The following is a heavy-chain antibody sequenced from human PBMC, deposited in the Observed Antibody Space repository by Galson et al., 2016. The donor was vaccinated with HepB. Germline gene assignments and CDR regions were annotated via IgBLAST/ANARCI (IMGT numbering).Heavy chain of an antibody. CDR3: ARVMGQWLPYF. Sequence: QSGAEVKKPGESLRISCMGSGYNFITYWISWVRQMPGKGLEWTGSIDPSDSYTNYSPSFQGHVTISTDRSISTAYLQWSSLKASDTAMYYCARVMGQWLPYFWGQGTLVTVSS. D-gene: IGHD6-19*01. J-gene: IGHJ4*02. CDR2: IDPSDSYT. V-gene: IGHV5-10-1*01. CDR1: GYNFITYW.